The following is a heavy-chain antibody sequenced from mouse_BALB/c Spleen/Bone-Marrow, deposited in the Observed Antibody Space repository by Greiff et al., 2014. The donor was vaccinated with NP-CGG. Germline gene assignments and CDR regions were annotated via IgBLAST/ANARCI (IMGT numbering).Heavy chain of an antibody. J-gene: IGHJ3*01. D-gene: IGHD1-1*01. Sequence: QLQQPGPELVKPGASVRISCKASGYTFTSYYIHWVKQRPGQGLEWIGWIYPGNVNTKYNEKFKGKATLTADKSSSTAYMQLSSLTSEDSAVYFCARDYYGSSSFAYWGQGTLVTVSA. V-gene: IGHV1S56*01. CDR1: GYTFTSYY. CDR3: ARDYYGSSSFAY. CDR2: IYPGNVNT.